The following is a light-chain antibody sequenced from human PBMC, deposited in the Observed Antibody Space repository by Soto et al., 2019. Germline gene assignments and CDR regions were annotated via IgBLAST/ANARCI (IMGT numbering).Light chain of an antibody. CDR2: GAS. V-gene: IGKV3-20*01. J-gene: IGKJ5*01. Sequence: EIVLTQSPGTLSLSPGEIATLSFRASQSVNSDYLGWFQQKPGQAPRLLIYGASTRATGIPDRFSGSGSGTDFTLTISRLEPEDFAVYYCHHYGGSPITLGQGTRLEIK. CDR1: QSVNSDY. CDR3: HHYGGSPIT.